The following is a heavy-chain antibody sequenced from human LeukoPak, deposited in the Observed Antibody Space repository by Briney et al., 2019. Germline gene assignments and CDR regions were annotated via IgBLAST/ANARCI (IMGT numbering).Heavy chain of an antibody. J-gene: IGHJ6*02. Sequence: PGGSLRLSCAASGFTFSSYVMSWVRQAPGKGLEWVSAISGSGGSTYYADSVKGRFTISRDNSKNMLYLQMNSLRAKDTAVYYCARGRGLDVWGQGTTVTVSS. V-gene: IGHV3-23*01. CDR3: ARGRGLDV. CDR2: ISGSGGST. CDR1: GFTFSSYV. D-gene: IGHD2-15*01.